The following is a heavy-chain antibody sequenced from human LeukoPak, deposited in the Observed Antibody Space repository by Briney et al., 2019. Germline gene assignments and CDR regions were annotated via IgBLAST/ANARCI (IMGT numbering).Heavy chain of an antibody. Sequence: GGSLRLSCAASGFIFSSYAMSWVRQAPGKGLEWVSAISSGGHSTYYADSVKGRFTISRDNSKNTLYLQMNSLRAEDTAVYYCAKDELAAMVHYWGQGTLVTVSS. CDR1: GFIFSSYA. CDR2: ISSGGHST. D-gene: IGHD5-18*01. V-gene: IGHV3-23*01. CDR3: AKDELAAMVHY. J-gene: IGHJ4*02.